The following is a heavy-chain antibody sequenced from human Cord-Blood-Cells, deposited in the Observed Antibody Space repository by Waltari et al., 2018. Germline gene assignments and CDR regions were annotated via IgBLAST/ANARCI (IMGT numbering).Heavy chain of an antibody. Sequence: QLQLQESGPGLVKPSETLSLTCTVSGGSISSRSYYWGCIRQPPGKGLEWIGSIYYSGSTYYNPSLKSRVTISVDTSKNQFSLKLSSVTAADTAVYYCARHPGGYDILTGYYINWFDPWGQGTLVTVSS. CDR2: IYYSGST. V-gene: IGHV4-39*07. CDR3: ARHPGGYDILTGYYINWFDP. J-gene: IGHJ5*02. CDR1: GGSISSRSYY. D-gene: IGHD3-9*01.